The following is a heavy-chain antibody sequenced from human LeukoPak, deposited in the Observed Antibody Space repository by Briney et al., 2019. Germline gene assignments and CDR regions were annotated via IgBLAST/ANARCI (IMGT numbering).Heavy chain of an antibody. V-gene: IGHV3-74*01. CDR1: GFTFSSYW. Sequence: GGSLRLSCAASGFTFSSYWMHWARQVPGKGLVWVSLIHSDGSTIIYADSVKGRFTISRDNAKKTLYLQMDSLRVEDMAVYYCARGGGSAASGSQVRVDXMDVWGXXTTVTVSS. J-gene: IGHJ6*03. CDR2: IHSDGSTI. D-gene: IGHD3-10*01. CDR3: ARGGGSAASGSQVRVDXMDV.